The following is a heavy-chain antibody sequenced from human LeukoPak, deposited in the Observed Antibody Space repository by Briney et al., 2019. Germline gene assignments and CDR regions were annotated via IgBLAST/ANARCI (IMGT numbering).Heavy chain of an antibody. CDR2: IYHSGST. CDR3: ARGPDYDSSGYYVL. J-gene: IGHJ3*01. D-gene: IGHD3-22*01. CDR1: GGSVSSSNW. V-gene: IGHV4-4*02. Sequence: PSETLSLTCAVSGGSVSSSNWWSWVRQPPGQGLEWIGEIYHSGSTNYNPSLKSRVTISVDKSKNQFSLKLSSVTAADTAVYYCARGPDYDSSGYYVLWGQGTMVTVSS.